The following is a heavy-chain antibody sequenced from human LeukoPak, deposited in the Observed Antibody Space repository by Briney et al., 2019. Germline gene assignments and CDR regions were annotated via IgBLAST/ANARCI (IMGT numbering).Heavy chain of an antibody. CDR2: INPNSGGT. Sequence: ASVKVSCKASGYTSTGYYMHWVRQAPGQGLEWMGWINPNSGGTNYAQKFQGRVTMTRDTSISTAYMELSRLRSDDTAVYYCARGSFGYSSGWYVLGYWGQGTLVTVSS. J-gene: IGHJ4*02. V-gene: IGHV1-2*02. CDR1: GYTSTGYY. D-gene: IGHD6-19*01. CDR3: ARGSFGYSSGWYVLGY.